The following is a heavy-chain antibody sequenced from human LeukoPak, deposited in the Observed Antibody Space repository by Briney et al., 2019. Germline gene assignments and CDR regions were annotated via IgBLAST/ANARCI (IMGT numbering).Heavy chain of an antibody. Sequence: PSETLSLTCAVSGDSINSGGHSWIWIRQPPGKGLELIGYVSYTGSTYSNPSLRSRVTISVDTSKNQFSLKLSSVTAADTAVYYCARSGRRYYDFWSGLNYYYYYMDVWGKGTTVTVSS. D-gene: IGHD3-3*01. CDR1: GDSINSGGHS. CDR2: VSYTGST. J-gene: IGHJ6*03. V-gene: IGHV4-30-4*07. CDR3: ARSGRRYYDFWSGLNYYYYYMDV.